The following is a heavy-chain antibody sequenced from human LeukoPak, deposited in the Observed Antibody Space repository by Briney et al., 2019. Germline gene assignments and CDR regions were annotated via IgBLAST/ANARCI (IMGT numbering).Heavy chain of an antibody. J-gene: IGHJ4*02. CDR2: IYYSGST. Sequence: SETLSLTCTVSGGSISSYYWSWIRQPPGKGLEWIGYIYYSGSTNYNPSLKSRVTISVDTSKNQFSLKLSSVAAADTAVYYCARVRSRDGYLYFDYWGQGTLVTVSS. CDR1: GGSISSYY. D-gene: IGHD5-24*01. V-gene: IGHV4-59*01. CDR3: ARVRSRDGYLYFDY.